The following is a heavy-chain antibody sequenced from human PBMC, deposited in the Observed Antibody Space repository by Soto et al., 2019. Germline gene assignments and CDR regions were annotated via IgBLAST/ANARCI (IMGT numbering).Heavy chain of an antibody. Sequence: GESLKISCKGSGYSFTSYWISWVRQMPGKGLEWMGRIDPSDSYTNYSPSFQGHVTISADKSISTAYLQWSSLKASDTAMYYCASYYYDSSGYYYPYFDYWGQGTLVTVSS. CDR1: GYSFTSYW. V-gene: IGHV5-10-1*01. D-gene: IGHD3-22*01. CDR2: IDPSDSYT. CDR3: ASYYYDSSGYYYPYFDY. J-gene: IGHJ4*02.